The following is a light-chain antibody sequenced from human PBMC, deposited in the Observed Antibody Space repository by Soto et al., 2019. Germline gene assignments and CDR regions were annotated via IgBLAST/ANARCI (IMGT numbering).Light chain of an antibody. V-gene: IGKV1-39*01. Sequence: DSQMTQSPSSLSASVGDRVTITCRASQTINSFLNWYQQKPGKAPKLLIYGASTLQSGVPSRFSGSGSGTDFTLTISCLQSEDFATYYCQQYYSYPLTFGQGTRLEIK. CDR1: QTINSF. J-gene: IGKJ5*01. CDR3: QQYYSYPLT. CDR2: GAS.